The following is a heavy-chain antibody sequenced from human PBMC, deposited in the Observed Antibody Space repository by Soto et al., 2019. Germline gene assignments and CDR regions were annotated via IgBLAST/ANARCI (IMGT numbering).Heavy chain of an antibody. V-gene: IGHV1-69*06. Sequence: QVQLEQSGAEVQKPGSSVKVSCKASGGTLSDHGVAWLRQAPGQGLEWMGGTIPVFNTAKYAQQFQGRVTVTADKFTNIAYMELSSLRSEDTAFYFCARGVYGSGNYYTGPSAFDIWGQGTMVIVSS. CDR1: GGTLSDHG. J-gene: IGHJ3*02. D-gene: IGHD3-10*01. CDR3: ARGVYGSGNYYTGPSAFDI. CDR2: TIPVFNTA.